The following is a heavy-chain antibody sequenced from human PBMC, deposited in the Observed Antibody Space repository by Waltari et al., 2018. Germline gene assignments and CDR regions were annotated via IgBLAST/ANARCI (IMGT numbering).Heavy chain of an antibody. CDR1: GLSLSNARMG. V-gene: IGHV2-26*01. CDR2: IFSNDEK. Sequence: QVTLKESGPVLVKPTETLTLTCTVSGLSLSNARMGVSWIRQPPGKALEWLAHIFSNDEKSYSTSLKSRLPISKATCKTQVALTMTNMDTVDTATYYGARIPALYGSGSQTFDYWGQGTLVTVSS. CDR3: ARIPALYGSGSQTFDY. D-gene: IGHD3-10*01. J-gene: IGHJ4*02.